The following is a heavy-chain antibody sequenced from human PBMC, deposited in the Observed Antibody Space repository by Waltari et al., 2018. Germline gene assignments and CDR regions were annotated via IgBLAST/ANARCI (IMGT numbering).Heavy chain of an antibody. J-gene: IGHJ4*02. CDR2: IYTGGTT. CDR3: AREGRGGALDY. D-gene: IGHD2-21*01. Sequence: EVQLVETGGGLIQPGGSLRRSCTASGFSVDSNYVNWVRQAPGKGLEWVSVIYTGGTTYYADSVKGRFTISRDNSKNTLSLQMNSLRVEDTAMYYCAREGRGGALDYWGQGTLVTVSS. V-gene: IGHV3-53*02. CDR1: GFSVDSNY.